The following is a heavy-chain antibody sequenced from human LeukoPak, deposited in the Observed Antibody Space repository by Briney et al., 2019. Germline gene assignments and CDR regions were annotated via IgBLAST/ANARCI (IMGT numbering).Heavy chain of an antibody. CDR2: IYYSGST. D-gene: IGHD3-22*01. J-gene: IGHJ4*02. Sequence: SETLSLTCTVSGGSISSSSYYWGWIRQPPGKGLEWIGSIYYSGSTYYNPSLKSRVTISVDTSKNQFSLKLSSVTAADTAVYCCAGYDSSLRSFDYWGQGTLVTVSS. CDR1: GGSISSSSYY. CDR3: AGYDSSLRSFDY. V-gene: IGHV4-39*01.